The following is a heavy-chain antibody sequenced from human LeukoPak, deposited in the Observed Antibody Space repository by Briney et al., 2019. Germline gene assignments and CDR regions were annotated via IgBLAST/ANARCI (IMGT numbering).Heavy chain of an antibody. D-gene: IGHD2-15*01. CDR3: ARTPRDIVVVVAATLYYYYGMDV. CDR2: INPNSGGT. Sequence: GASVKVSCKASGYTFTGYYMRWVRLAPGQGLEWMGWINPNSGGTNYAQKFQGRVTMTRDTSISTAYMELSRLRSDDTAVYYCARTPRDIVVVVAATLYYYYGMDVWGQGSTVTVSS. V-gene: IGHV1-2*02. J-gene: IGHJ6*02. CDR1: GYTFTGYY.